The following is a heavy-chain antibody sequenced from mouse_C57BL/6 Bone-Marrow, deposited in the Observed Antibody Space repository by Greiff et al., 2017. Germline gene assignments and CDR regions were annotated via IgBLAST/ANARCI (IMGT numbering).Heavy chain of an antibody. J-gene: IGHJ2*01. V-gene: IGHV1-72*01. CDR2: IDPNSGGT. D-gene: IGHD1-1*01. Sequence: QVQLQQSGAELVKPGASVKLSCKASGYTFTSYWLHWVKQRPGRGLEWIGRIDPNSGGTKYNEKFKSKATLTVDKPTSTAYMQLSSLTSEYSAVDYCARGWDGSSFLSYYFDYWGQGTTLTVSS. CDR1: GYTFTSYW. CDR3: ARGWDGSSFLSYYFDY.